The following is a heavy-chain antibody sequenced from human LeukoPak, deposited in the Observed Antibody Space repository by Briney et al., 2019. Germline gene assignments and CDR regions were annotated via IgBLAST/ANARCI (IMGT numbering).Heavy chain of an antibody. J-gene: IGHJ3*02. Sequence: SETLSLTCTVSGGSISSGSYYWGWIRQPPGKGLEWIGSMSYSGSSYYHPSLKSRLTISVDTSQNQFSLRLSSVTAADTAVYYCAKKGDRGTYDIWGQGTMVSISS. CDR1: GGSISSGSYY. CDR2: MSYSGSS. D-gene: IGHD2-15*01. CDR3: AKKGDRGTYDI. V-gene: IGHV4-39*01.